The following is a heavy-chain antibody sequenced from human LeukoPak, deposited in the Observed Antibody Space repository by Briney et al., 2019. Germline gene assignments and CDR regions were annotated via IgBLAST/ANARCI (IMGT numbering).Heavy chain of an antibody. V-gene: IGHV5-51*01. CDR1: GYSFSSYW. CDR2: IYSGGSET. D-gene: IGHD3-22*01. J-gene: IGHJ4*02. CDR3: ARFGYYYDSSGYYPI. Sequence: GESLKISCRGSGYSFSSYWIGWVRQMPGKGLEWMGSIYSGGSETRYSPSFQGQVTFSADKSISTAYLQWSSLKASDTAMYYCARFGYYYDSSGYYPIWGQGTLVTVSS.